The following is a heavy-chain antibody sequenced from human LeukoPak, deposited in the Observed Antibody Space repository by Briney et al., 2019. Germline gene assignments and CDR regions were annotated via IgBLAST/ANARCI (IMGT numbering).Heavy chain of an antibody. Sequence: SVKVSCKASGGTFSSYAISWVRQAPGQGLEWMGGIIPIFGTANYAQKFQGRVTITADESTSTAYMELSSLRSEDTAVYYCARDDFRTSYYYYYMDVWGKGTTVTVSS. J-gene: IGHJ6*03. V-gene: IGHV1-69*13. CDR3: ARDDFRTSYYYYYMDV. D-gene: IGHD3/OR15-3a*01. CDR1: GGTFSSYA. CDR2: IIPIFGTA.